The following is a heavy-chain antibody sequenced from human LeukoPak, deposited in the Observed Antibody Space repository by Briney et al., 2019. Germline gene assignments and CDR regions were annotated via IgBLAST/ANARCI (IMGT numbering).Heavy chain of an antibody. D-gene: IGHD6-13*01. CDR3: AREYSRWFDY. V-gene: IGHV3-11*06. CDR2: ISSSSSYT. Sequence: GGSLRVSCAASGFTFSDYYMTWIRQAPGKGLEWVSYISSSSSYTNYADSVKGRFTISRDNTKNSLYLQMNSLRAEDTAVYYCAREYSRWFDYWGQGTLVTVPS. CDR1: GFTFSDYY. J-gene: IGHJ4*02.